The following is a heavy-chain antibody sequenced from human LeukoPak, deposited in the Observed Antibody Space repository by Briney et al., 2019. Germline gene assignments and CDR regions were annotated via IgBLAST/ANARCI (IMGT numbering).Heavy chain of an antibody. CDR1: GVSISSYY. D-gene: IGHD3-10*01. CDR3: ARVLRKGYYGSGSYLYDYYYYYYIDV. J-gene: IGHJ6*03. V-gene: IGHV4-59*01. CDR2: IYYSGST. Sequence: SETLSLTCTVSGVSISSYYGSWLRQPPGKGREWVGYIYYSGSTNYNPSLKSRVNISVGKSKNQFSLKLSSVTAADTAVYYCARVLRKGYYGSGSYLYDYYYYYYIDVWGKGTTVSISS.